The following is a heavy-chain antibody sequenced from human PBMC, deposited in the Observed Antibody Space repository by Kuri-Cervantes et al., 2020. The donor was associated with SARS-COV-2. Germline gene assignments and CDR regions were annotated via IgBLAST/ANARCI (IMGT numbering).Heavy chain of an antibody. CDR3: ARDPYCSSTSCYTGYYYYGMDV. V-gene: IGHV3-30*03. CDR1: GFTFSSYW. Sequence: GGSLRLSCAASGFTFSSYWMSWVRQAPGKGLEWVAFISYDGKNKKCIASGKGRFTISRDNSQNTLYLQMNSLRAEDTAVYYCARDPYCSSTSCYTGYYYYGMDVWGQGTTVTVSS. J-gene: IGHJ6*02. CDR2: ISYDGKNK. D-gene: IGHD2-2*02.